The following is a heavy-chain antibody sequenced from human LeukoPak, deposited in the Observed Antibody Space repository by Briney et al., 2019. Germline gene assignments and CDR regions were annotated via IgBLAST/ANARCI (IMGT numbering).Heavy chain of an antibody. Sequence: AGGSLRLSCAASGLTFSSYEMNWIRQAPGKGLEWVSYISSSARTTYYADSVKGRFTISRDNAKNSLYLQMKSLRAEDTAVYYCARVPYGGVYWYFDRWGRGTLVTVSS. J-gene: IGHJ2*01. CDR1: GLTFSSYE. V-gene: IGHV3-48*03. CDR3: ARVPYGGVYWYFDR. CDR2: ISSSARTT. D-gene: IGHD2-8*02.